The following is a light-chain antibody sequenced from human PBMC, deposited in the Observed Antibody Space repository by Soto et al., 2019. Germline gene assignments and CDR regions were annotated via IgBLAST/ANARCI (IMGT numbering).Light chain of an antibody. CDR3: QQANSFPYT. V-gene: IGKV1-12*01. J-gene: IGKJ2*01. Sequence: DIQLTQSPSSVSASVGDKVTITCRASQGISSWLAWYQQKPGKAPKLLIYSTSSSESGVPSRFSGSGSGTDFTLTIGSLEPEDFATYYCQQANSFPYTFGQGTRLEI. CDR2: STS. CDR1: QGISSW.